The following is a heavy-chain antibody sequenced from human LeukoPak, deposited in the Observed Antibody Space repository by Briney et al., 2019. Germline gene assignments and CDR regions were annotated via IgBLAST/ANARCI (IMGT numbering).Heavy chain of an antibody. J-gene: IGHJ6*02. CDR1: GSAFSIYA. Sequence: GESLTLSCAVSGSAFSIYAMSCVRQPPGEVMEWVSRISGSGSSTYYAGSMKGRFTISRENSKNPVYLQVNSLRVEDTAVYYCAKAAFGSQARGGMDVWGQGTTVIVSS. D-gene: IGHD3-10*01. CDR3: AKAAFGSQARGGMDV. V-gene: IGHV3-23*01. CDR2: ISGSGSST.